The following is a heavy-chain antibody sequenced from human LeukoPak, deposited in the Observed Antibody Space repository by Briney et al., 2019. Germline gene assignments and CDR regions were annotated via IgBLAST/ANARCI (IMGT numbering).Heavy chain of an antibody. CDR3: ARDSPYDRDGYYFDY. CDR1: GYTFINYY. D-gene: IGHD3-22*01. Sequence: ASVKVSCKASGYTFINYYMHWVRQAPGQELEWMGIVNPNDGSTSYAQKFQGRVTMTRETSTSTVYMELNSLRSEDTAVYYCARDSPYDRDGYYFDYWGQGTLVTVSS. J-gene: IGHJ4*02. CDR2: VNPNDGST. V-gene: IGHV1-46*01.